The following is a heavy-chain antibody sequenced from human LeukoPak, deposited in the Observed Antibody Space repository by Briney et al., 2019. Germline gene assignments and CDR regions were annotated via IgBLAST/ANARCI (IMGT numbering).Heavy chain of an antibody. D-gene: IGHD3-10*01. J-gene: IGHJ4*02. CDR1: GFTFSSYA. Sequence: GGSLRLSCAASGFTFSSYAMSWVRQAPGKGLEWVSAISGSGGSKYYADSVKGRFTISRDNSKNTLYLQMNSLRAEDTAVYYCASDGSGSYDFDYWGQGTLVTVSS. CDR2: ISGSGGSK. V-gene: IGHV3-23*01. CDR3: ASDGSGSYDFDY.